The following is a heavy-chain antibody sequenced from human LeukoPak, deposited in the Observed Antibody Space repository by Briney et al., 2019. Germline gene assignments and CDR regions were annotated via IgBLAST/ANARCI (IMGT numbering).Heavy chain of an antibody. Sequence: KSSETLSLTCAVYGGSFSGYYWSWIRQPPGKGLEWIGEINHSGSTNYNPSLKSRVTISVDTSKNQFSLKLSSVTAADTAVYYCARNEYSSSFGAEYSYYYGMDVWGQGTTVTVSS. CDR1: GGSFSGYY. J-gene: IGHJ6*02. CDR2: INHSGST. CDR3: ARNEYSSSFGAEYSYYYGMDV. V-gene: IGHV4-34*01. D-gene: IGHD6-6*01.